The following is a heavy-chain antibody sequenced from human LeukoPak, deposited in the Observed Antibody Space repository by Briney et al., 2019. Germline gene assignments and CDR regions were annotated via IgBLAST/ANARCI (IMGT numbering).Heavy chain of an antibody. CDR3: AKIAIGNGYYYYYYMDV. V-gene: IGHV3-30*18. D-gene: IGHD2-8*01. CDR1: GFTFSSYG. CDR2: ISYDGSNK. J-gene: IGHJ6*03. Sequence: GGSLRLSCAASGFTFSSYGMHWVRQAPGKGLEWVAVISYDGSNKYYADSVKGRFTISRDNSKNTLYLQMNSLRAEDTAVYCCAKIAIGNGYYYYYYMDVWGKGTTVTVSS.